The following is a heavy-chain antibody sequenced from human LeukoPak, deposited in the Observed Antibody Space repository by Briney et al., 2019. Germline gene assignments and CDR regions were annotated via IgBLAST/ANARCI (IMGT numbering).Heavy chain of an antibody. CDR3: ARDRVVVPAAILGYYYYGMDV. J-gene: IGHJ6*02. CDR2: IYSGGST. CDR1: GFTVSSNY. D-gene: IGHD2-2*02. V-gene: IGHV3-66*01. Sequence: PGGSLRLSCAASGFTVSSNYMSWVRQAPGKGLEWVSVIYSGGSTYYADSVKGRFTISRDNSKNPLYPQMNSLRAEDTAVYYCARDRVVVPAAILGYYYYGMDVWGQGTTVTVSS.